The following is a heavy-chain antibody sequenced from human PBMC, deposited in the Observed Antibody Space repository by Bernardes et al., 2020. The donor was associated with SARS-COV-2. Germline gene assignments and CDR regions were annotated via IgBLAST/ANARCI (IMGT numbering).Heavy chain of an antibody. CDR2: INPNSGGT. CDR1: GYTFTGYY. Sequence: ASVKVSCKASGYTFTGYYMHWVRQDPGQGLEWMGWINPNSGGTNYAQKFQGWVTMTRDTSISTAYMELSRLRSDDTAVYYCARERGIAVAGMGMDVWGQGTTVTVSS. V-gene: IGHV1-2*04. CDR3: ARERGIAVAGMGMDV. J-gene: IGHJ6*02. D-gene: IGHD6-19*01.